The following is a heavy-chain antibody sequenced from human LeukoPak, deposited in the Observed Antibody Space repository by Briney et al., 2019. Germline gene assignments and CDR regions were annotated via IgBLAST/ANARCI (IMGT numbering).Heavy chain of an antibody. CDR2: ISGSGGST. Sequence: GGSLRLSCAASGFTFSSYAMSWVRQAPGKGLEWVSAISGSGGSTYYADSVKGRFTISRDNAKNSLFLQMNSLRAEDTAVYYCARGGATADYWGQGTLVTVSS. V-gene: IGHV3-23*01. CDR3: ARGGATADY. J-gene: IGHJ4*02. CDR1: GFTFSSYA. D-gene: IGHD1-26*01.